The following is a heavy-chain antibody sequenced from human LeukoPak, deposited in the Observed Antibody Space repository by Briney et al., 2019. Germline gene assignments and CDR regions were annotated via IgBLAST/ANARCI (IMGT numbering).Heavy chain of an antibody. Sequence: TGRSLRLPCAASGFTFSSYAMYWVRQVPGKGLEWVAVISYDGSHKNYADSVEGRFTIYRDNSKNTLYLQMSSLRTEDTAVYYCASENFDSSGYNTRGGNWGQGTLVTVSS. CDR1: GFTFSSYA. D-gene: IGHD3-22*01. CDR2: ISYDGSHK. J-gene: IGHJ4*02. CDR3: ASENFDSSGYNTRGGN. V-gene: IGHV3-30*15.